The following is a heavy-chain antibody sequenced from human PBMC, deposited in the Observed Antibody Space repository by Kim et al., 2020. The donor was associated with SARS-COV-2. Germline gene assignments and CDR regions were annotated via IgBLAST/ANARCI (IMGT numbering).Heavy chain of an antibody. CDR2: SGNKASSHAT. Sequence: GGSLRLSCVTSRFSLSDHYIDWVRQGPGKGLEWVGRSGNKASSHATAYAASVRDRFIISRDDSRNSLYLQMNSLKTEDTAVYFCCRGYSGGPIYAFDIWGQGTGVTVSS. J-gene: IGHJ3*02. V-gene: IGHV3-72*01. CDR3: CRGYSGGPIYAFDI. D-gene: IGHD6-19*01. CDR1: RFSLSDHY.